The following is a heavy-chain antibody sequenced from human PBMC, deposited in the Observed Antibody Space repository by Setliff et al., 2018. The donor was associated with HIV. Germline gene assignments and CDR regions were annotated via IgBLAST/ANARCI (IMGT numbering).Heavy chain of an antibody. CDR1: GGFIKNSNYY. CDR3: ASRVPAARHFDY. Sequence: PSETLSLTCTVYGGFIKNSNYYWGWIRQPPGKGLEWIGNIHYSGSTYYNPSLKSRVTLSVDTSKNQFSLKLSSVTAADRAVYYCASRVPAARHFDYWGQGTLVTVSS. J-gene: IGHJ4*02. V-gene: IGHV4-39*01. D-gene: IGHD2-2*01. CDR2: IHYSGST.